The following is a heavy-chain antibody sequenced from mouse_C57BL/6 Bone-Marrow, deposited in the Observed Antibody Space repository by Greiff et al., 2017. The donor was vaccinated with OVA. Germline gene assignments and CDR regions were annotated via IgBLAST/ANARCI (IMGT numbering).Heavy chain of an antibody. CDR2: IDPNSGGT. CDR3: ASPLGRDYYAMDY. Sequence: QVQLQQPGAELVKPGASVKLSCKASGYTFTSYWMHWVKQRPGRGLEWIGRIDPNSGGTKYNEKFKSKATLTVDKPSSTAYMQLSSLTSEDAAVYYCASPLGRDYYAMDYWGQGTSVTVSS. CDR1: GYTFTSYW. D-gene: IGHD4-1*01. V-gene: IGHV1-72*01. J-gene: IGHJ4*01.